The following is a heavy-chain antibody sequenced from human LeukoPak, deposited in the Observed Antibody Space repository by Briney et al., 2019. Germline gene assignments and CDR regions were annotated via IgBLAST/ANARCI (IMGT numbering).Heavy chain of an antibody. CDR3: ASGPLVGASAFDI. D-gene: IGHD1-26*01. Sequence: ASVKVSCKASGCTFTSYDINWVRQATGQGLEWMGWMNPNSGNTGYAQKFQGRVTMTRNTSISTAYMELSSLRSEDTAVYYCASGPLVGASAFDIWGQGTMVTVSS. CDR1: GCTFTSYD. V-gene: IGHV1-8*01. J-gene: IGHJ3*02. CDR2: MNPNSGNT.